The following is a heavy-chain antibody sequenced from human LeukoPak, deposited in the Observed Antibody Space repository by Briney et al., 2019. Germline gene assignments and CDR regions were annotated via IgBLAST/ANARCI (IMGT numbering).Heavy chain of an antibody. CDR3: ARAVWPFDY. D-gene: IGHD3-16*01. V-gene: IGHV3-33*01. CDR2: IWPDGSYK. J-gene: IGHJ4*02. CDR1: GFTFSTYG. Sequence: PGGSLRLSCATSGFTFSTYGIHWVRQAPGKGLEWVAAIWPDGSYKYYADSVKGRFTISRDNSKNTVYLQMNTLRDEDTAVYYCARAVWPFDYWGQGTLVTVSS.